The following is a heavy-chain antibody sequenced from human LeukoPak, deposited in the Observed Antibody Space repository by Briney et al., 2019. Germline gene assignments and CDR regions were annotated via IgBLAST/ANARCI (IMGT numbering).Heavy chain of an antibody. D-gene: IGHD3-22*01. Sequence: PSETLSLTCTVSGGSISSGDYYWSWIRQPPGKGLEWIGHIYYSGSTYYNPSLKSRVTISVDTSKNQFSLKLSSVTAADTAVYYCAREGYYDSSGYLQHWGQGTLVTVSS. CDR2: IYYSGST. J-gene: IGHJ1*01. CDR1: GGSISSGDYY. V-gene: IGHV4-30-4*01. CDR3: AREGYYDSSGYLQH.